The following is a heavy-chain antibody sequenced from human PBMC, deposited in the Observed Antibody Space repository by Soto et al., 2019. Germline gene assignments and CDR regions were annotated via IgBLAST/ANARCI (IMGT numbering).Heavy chain of an antibody. CDR3: ARDPGLRSY. Sequence: GGSLRLSCAASGFTFISYAMHWVRQAPGKGLEWVAVISYDGSNKYYADSVKGRFTISRDNSKNTLYLQMNSLRAEDTAVYYCARDPGLRSYWGQGTLVTVSS. D-gene: IGHD4-17*01. CDR1: GFTFISYA. V-gene: IGHV3-30-3*01. J-gene: IGHJ4*02. CDR2: ISYDGSNK.